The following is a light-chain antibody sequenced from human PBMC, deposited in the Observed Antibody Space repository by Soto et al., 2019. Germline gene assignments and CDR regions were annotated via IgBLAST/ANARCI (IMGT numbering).Light chain of an antibody. J-gene: IGLJ1*01. Sequence: QSGLTQPASVSGSPGQSITISCTGTSSDVGNYKYVSWYQQHPGKAPKLMIYEVSNRPSGVSNRFSGSKSGNTASLTISGLQAEDQTDYSFFSYTSGATEVFGTGTQVTV. CDR2: EVS. CDR1: SSDVGNYKY. CDR3: FSYTSGATEV. V-gene: IGLV2-14*01.